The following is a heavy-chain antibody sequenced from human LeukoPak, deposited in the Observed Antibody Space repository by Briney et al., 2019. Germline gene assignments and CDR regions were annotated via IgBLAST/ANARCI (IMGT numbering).Heavy chain of an antibody. CDR1: GFTFSSYA. CDR2: ISGSGGST. CDR3: ARDQGSGYYYFDY. V-gene: IGHV3-23*01. J-gene: IGHJ4*02. Sequence: GGSLRLSCAASGFTFSSYAMSWVRQAPGKGLEWVSAISGSGGSTYYADSVKGRFTISRDNSKNTLYLQMNSLRAEDTAVYYCARDQGSGYYYFDYWGQGTLVTVSS. D-gene: IGHD3-22*01.